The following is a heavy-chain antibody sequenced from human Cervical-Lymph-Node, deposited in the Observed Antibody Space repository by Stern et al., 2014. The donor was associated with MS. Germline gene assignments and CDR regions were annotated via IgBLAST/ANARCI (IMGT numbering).Heavy chain of an antibody. CDR2: IWYDGNKK. V-gene: IGHV3-33*01. CDR3: ARGNWNYEGMGY. Sequence: VHLVESGGGVVQPGWSLRLSCAASGFTFSNYCMHWVRQAPGKGLEWLAVIWYDGNKKYYADSVKGRFTISRDNSKNTLFLQMSSLTAEDTALYYCARGNWNYEGMGYWGQGTLVTVSS. D-gene: IGHD1-7*01. J-gene: IGHJ4*02. CDR1: GFTFSNYC.